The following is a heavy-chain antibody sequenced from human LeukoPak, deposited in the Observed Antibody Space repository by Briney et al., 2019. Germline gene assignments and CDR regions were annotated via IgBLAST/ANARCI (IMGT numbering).Heavy chain of an antibody. V-gene: IGHV4-30-4*01. CDR3: ARQYYYDSSGYYPFDY. D-gene: IGHD3-22*01. J-gene: IGHJ4*02. CDR2: IYYSGST. CDR1: GGSISSGDYY. Sequence: SETLSLTCTVSGGSISSGDYYWSWIRQPPGKGLEWIGYIYYSGSTYYNSSLKSRVTISVDTSKNQFSLKLSSVTAADTAVYYCARQYYYDSSGYYPFDYWGQGTLVTVSS.